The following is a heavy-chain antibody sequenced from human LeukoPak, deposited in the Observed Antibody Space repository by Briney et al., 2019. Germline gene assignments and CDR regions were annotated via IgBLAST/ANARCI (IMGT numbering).Heavy chain of an antibody. D-gene: IGHD6-19*01. Sequence: GGSLRLSCAASGGTFSAYSMNWVRQAPGRGLEWVSYISTTASPVYYADSVKGRFTISIDNAKNSLYLQMNNLRVEDTAIYYCAKEAVAGTNWFDPWGQGTLVTVSS. CDR2: ISTTASPV. CDR1: GGTFSAYS. V-gene: IGHV3-48*01. J-gene: IGHJ5*02. CDR3: AKEAVAGTNWFDP.